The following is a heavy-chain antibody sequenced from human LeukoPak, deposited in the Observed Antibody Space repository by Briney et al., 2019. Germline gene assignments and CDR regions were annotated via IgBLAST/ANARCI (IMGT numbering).Heavy chain of an antibody. V-gene: IGHV3-74*01. CDR1: GFTFSSYW. CDR2: INSVGRTR. CDR3: VRESCSGGSCYLFDC. J-gene: IGHJ4*02. D-gene: IGHD2-15*01. Sequence: GGTLRLSCAASGFTFSSYWMHWVRQAPGQGLVWVSRINSVGRTRTYADSVKGRFTISRDNDKNTLYVLVNSLRAEDTAVYYCVRESCSGGSCYLFDCWGEGTLVTVSS.